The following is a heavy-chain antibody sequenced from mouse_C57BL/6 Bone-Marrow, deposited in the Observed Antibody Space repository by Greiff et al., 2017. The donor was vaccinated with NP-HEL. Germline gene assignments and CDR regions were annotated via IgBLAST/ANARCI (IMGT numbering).Heavy chain of an antibody. D-gene: IGHD4-1*01. Sequence: QVQLQQPGAELVRPGSSVKLSCKASGYTFTSYWMAWVKQRPGQGLEWIGNIYPSDSETHYNQKFKNKATLTVDKSSSTAYMQLSSLTSEDSAVCDCARRGELGKVDDWGKGTTLTVSS. CDR2: IYPSDSET. V-gene: IGHV1-61*01. J-gene: IGHJ2*01. CDR3: ARRGELGKVDD. CDR1: GYTFTSYW.